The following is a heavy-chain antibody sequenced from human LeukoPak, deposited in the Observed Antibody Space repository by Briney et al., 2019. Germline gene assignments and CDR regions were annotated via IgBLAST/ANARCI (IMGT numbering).Heavy chain of an antibody. CDR2: IKQDGSEK. J-gene: IGHJ3*02. CDR1: GFTFSSYW. Sequence: PGGSLRLSCAASGFTFSSYWMSWVRQAPGKGLEWVANIKQDGSEKYYVDSVEGRFTISRDNAKNSLYLQMNSLRAEDTAVYYCARDFNIVVVPAAIRERDAFDIWGQGTMVTVSS. V-gene: IGHV3-7*01. D-gene: IGHD2-2*02. CDR3: ARDFNIVVVPAAIRERDAFDI.